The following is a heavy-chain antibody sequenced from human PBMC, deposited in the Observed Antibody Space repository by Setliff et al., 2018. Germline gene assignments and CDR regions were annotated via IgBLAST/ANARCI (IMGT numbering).Heavy chain of an antibody. D-gene: IGHD6-25*01. Sequence: SETLSLTCSVSGASISSYFWTWIRQPPGKGLEWIGNIHTSESTKYNPSLKSRVTISISADTSNKSFSLNLFSVTAADTAVYYCVGRDFSGGDSWGHGTLVTVSS. V-gene: IGHV4-4*08. CDR2: IHTSEST. CDR3: VGRDFSGGDS. J-gene: IGHJ5*01. CDR1: GASISSYF.